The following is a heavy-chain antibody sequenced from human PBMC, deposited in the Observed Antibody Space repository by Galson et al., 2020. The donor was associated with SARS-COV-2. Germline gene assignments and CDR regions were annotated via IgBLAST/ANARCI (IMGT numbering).Heavy chain of an antibody. CDR1: GFSFSSYE. CDR2: ISRSGNNI. CDR3: ATEIAAAGPDY. Sequence: GGSLGLSCAASGFSFSSYEMNWVRQAPGKGLEWVSYISRSGNNIYYADSVKGRFTVSRDNARNSLHLQMNSLRAEDTAVYYCATEIAAAGPDYWGQGTLVTVS. J-gene: IGHJ4*02. D-gene: IGHD6-13*01. V-gene: IGHV3-48*03.